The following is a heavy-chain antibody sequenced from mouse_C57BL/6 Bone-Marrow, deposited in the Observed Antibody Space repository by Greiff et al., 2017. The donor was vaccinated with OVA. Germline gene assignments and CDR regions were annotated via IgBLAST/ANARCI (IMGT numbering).Heavy chain of an antibody. CDR1: GFNIKDDY. Sequence: VQLKESGAELVRPGASVKLSCTASGFNIKDDYMHWVKQRPEQGLEWIGWIDPENGDTEYASKFQGKATITADTSSNTAYLQLSSLTSEDTAVYYCTTEDSNYEGYFDYWGQGTTLTVSS. CDR2: IDPENGDT. J-gene: IGHJ2*01. V-gene: IGHV14-4*01. D-gene: IGHD2-5*01. CDR3: TTEDSNYEGYFDY.